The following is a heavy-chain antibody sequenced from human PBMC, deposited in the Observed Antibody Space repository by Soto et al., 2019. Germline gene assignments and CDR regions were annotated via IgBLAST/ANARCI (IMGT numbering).Heavy chain of an antibody. Sequence: GGSLRLSCAASGFTFSGSAMHWVRQASGKGLEWVGRIRSKANSYATAYAASVKGRFTISRDDSKNTAYLQMNSLKTEDTAVYYCTRHDGYGQKKPPYYYYMDVWGKGTTVTVSS. V-gene: IGHV3-73*01. D-gene: IGHD1-1*01. CDR1: GFTFSGSA. CDR3: TRHDGYGQKKPPYYYYMDV. CDR2: IRSKANSYAT. J-gene: IGHJ6*03.